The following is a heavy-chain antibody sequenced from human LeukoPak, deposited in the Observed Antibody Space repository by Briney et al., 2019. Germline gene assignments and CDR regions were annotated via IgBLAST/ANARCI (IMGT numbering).Heavy chain of an antibody. Sequence: PGGSLRLSCTASEFSFSSYDMHWVRQAPGKGLEWVALISFDGRNINYAESVKGRFTISRDNSKNTLYLQTSSLRVEDTAVYSCATEVLGRGNNPLDYWGEGTLVTVSS. CDR3: ATEVLGRGNNPLDY. V-gene: IGHV3-30*04. D-gene: IGHD1/OR15-1a*01. J-gene: IGHJ4*02. CDR2: ISFDGRNI. CDR1: EFSFSSYD.